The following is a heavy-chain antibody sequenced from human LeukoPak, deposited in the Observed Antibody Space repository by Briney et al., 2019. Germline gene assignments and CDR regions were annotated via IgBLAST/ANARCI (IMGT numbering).Heavy chain of an antibody. CDR3: ARLRFDFWSGYTHPYFDY. CDR1: GGSTSSSSYS. Sequence: KPSEALSLTCTVFGGSTSSSSYSWGWIRQPPGKGLEWIGSIYYSGTTYYNPSLKSRVTISVDTSKIQFSLKLSSVAATDTAVYFCARLRFDFWSGYTHPYFDYWGQGTLVTVSS. D-gene: IGHD3-3*01. J-gene: IGHJ4*02. CDR2: IYYSGTT. V-gene: IGHV4-39*01.